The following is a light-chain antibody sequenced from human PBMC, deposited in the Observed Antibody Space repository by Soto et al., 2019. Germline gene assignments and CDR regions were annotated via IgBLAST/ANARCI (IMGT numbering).Light chain of an antibody. Sequence: AIQMTQSPSSLSASVGDRVTITCRASQGIYNDLGWYQYKPGKAPKLLIYAASTLQSGVPSRFSGSGSGTDFTLTINSLQPEDFATYYCLQDSTYPPTFGQGTKLEIK. J-gene: IGKJ2*01. CDR2: AAS. CDR3: LQDSTYPPT. V-gene: IGKV1-6*01. CDR1: QGIYND.